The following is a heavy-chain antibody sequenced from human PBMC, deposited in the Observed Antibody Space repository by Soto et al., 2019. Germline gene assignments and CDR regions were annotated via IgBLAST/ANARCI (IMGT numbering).Heavy chain of an antibody. Sequence: SGPTLVNPTQTLTLTCTFSGFSLTTRGMSVTWIRQPPGKALEWLARMEWDDESFYSTSLRTRLTVSKDTSKNQVVLTMTNMDPVDTATYYGARAFSGPYCSSEFWGHGTLVTAPQ. CDR1: GFSLTTRGMS. CDR3: ARAFSGPYCSSEF. J-gene: IGHJ4*01. CDR2: MEWDDES. V-gene: IGHV2-70*04. D-gene: IGHD2-21*02.